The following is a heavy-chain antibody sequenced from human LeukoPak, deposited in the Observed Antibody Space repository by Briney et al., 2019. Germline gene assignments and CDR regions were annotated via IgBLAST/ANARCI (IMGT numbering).Heavy chain of an antibody. CDR1: GFTFSSYA. V-gene: IGHV3-23*01. J-gene: IGHJ3*02. CDR3: AKGAACSSTSCYTGRDAFDI. Sequence: GGSLRLSCAASGFTFSSYAMSWVRQAPGKGLEWVSAISGSGGSTYYADSVKGRFTISRDNSKNTLYPQMNSLRAEDTAVYYCAKGAACSSTSCYTGRDAFDIWGQGTMVTVSS. CDR2: ISGSGGST. D-gene: IGHD2-2*02.